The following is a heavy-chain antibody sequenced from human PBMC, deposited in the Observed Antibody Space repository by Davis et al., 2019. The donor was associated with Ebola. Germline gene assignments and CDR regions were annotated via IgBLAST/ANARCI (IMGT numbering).Heavy chain of an antibody. CDR3: AKDWAAAVAGDY. CDR1: GFTFSTYA. J-gene: IGHJ4*02. CDR2: ISNSGTT. V-gene: IGHV3-23*01. Sequence: PGGSLRLSCAASGFTFSTYAMSWVRQAPGKGLEWASGISNSGTTYYADSVKGRFTISRDNSKNTLYLQMNSLRAEDTAVYYCAKDWAAAVAGDYWGQGTLVTVSS. D-gene: IGHD6-19*01.